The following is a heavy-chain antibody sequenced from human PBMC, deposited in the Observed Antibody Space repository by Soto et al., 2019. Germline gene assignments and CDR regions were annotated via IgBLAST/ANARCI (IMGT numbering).Heavy chain of an antibody. CDR1: QLTFSNYA. D-gene: IGHD2-2*01. V-gene: IGHV3-23*01. Sequence: HPGGSLRLSCVASQLTFSNYAMTWVRQAPGKGLEWVSGISGSGGTTFYAGSVKGRFAISRDNSRNTLYLQMNSLRAEDTALYYCGLRYCSRTTCPPLNSYFYTDVWGKGTTVTVSS. J-gene: IGHJ6*03. CDR2: ISGSGGTT. CDR3: GLRYCSRTTCPPLNSYFYTDV.